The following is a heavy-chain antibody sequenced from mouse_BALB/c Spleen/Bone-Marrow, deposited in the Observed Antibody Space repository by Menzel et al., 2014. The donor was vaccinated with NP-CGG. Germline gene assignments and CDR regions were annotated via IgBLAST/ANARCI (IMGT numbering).Heavy chain of an antibody. J-gene: IGHJ2*01. Sequence: VQLQQSGAELVKPGASVKLSCTASGFNIKDTYIHWVKQRPEQGPEWIGRIDPANDNTKYDPKFQGKATITADTSSSTAYLQLSSLTSEDTAVYYCASYVYGYYFDYWGQGTTLTVSS. CDR1: GFNIKDTY. CDR2: IDPANDNT. D-gene: IGHD2-2*01. V-gene: IGHV14-3*02. CDR3: ASYVYGYYFDY.